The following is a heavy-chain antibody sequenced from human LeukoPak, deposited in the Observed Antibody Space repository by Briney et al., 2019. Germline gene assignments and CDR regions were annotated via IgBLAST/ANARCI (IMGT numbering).Heavy chain of an antibody. CDR2: IHDGGTP. D-gene: IGHD5-18*01. CDR3: VANGYYCLDQ. J-gene: IGHJ4*01. Sequence: SETLSLTCGISGDSINNHDWWSWVRQPPGKGLEWIAEIHDGGTPNYNPSLKSRVTISVDKFKTQFSLDLNSVTAADTAVYYCVANGYYCLDQWGHGTLVTVSP. V-gene: IGHV4/OR15-8*01. CDR1: GDSINNHDW.